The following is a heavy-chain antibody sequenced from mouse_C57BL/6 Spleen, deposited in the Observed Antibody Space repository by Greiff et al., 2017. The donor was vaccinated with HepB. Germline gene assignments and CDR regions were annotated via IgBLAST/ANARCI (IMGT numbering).Heavy chain of an antibody. Sequence: QVQLQQPGTELVKPGASVKLSCTASGYTFTSDWMHWVKQRPGQGPEWIGKINPSNGGTNYNEKFKSKATLTVDKSSSKAFMQLSSLTSEDSAVYYCARESLYYYGSKDYWGQGTTLTVSS. J-gene: IGHJ2*01. CDR1: GYTFTSDW. CDR2: INPSNGGT. V-gene: IGHV1-53*01. D-gene: IGHD1-1*01. CDR3: ARESLYYYGSKDY.